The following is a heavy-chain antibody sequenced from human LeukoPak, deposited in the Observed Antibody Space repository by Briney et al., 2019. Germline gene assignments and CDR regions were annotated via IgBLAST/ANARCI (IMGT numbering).Heavy chain of an antibody. D-gene: IGHD4-23*01. CDR2: IASDGSST. Sequence: GGSLRLSCAASGFTFSSYWMNWVRQAPGKGLVWVSRIASDGSSTTYADSVKGRFSISRDNAKNTLYLQMNSLSVEATAVYYCARGRPHGNDYWGQGALVTVSS. CDR1: GFTFSSYW. V-gene: IGHV3-74*01. CDR3: ARGRPHGNDY. J-gene: IGHJ4*02.